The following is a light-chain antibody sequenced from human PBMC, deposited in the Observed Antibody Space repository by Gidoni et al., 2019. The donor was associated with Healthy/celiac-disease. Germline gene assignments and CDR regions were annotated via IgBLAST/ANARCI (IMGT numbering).Light chain of an antibody. V-gene: IGKV1-5*03. Sequence: DIQMTQSPSTLSASVGDRVTITCRASQSISSWLAWYQQKPGKAPKLLIYKASSLESGVPSMFSGSGSGTEFTLTLSSLQPDDFATYYCQQYNSYSYTFGQGTKLEIK. CDR2: KAS. CDR1: QSISSW. J-gene: IGKJ2*01. CDR3: QQYNSYSYT.